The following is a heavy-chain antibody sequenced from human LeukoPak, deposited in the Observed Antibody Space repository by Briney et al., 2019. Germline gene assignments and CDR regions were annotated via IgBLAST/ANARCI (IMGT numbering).Heavy chain of an antibody. CDR1: GVSISSYY. J-gene: IGHJ4*02. Sequence: RSSETLSLTCTVSGVSISSYYWSWIRQPAGKGLEWIGRIYTSGSTNYNPSLKSRVTMSVDTSKNQFSLKLSSVTAADTAVYYCARAEELLDYFDYWGQGTLVTVSS. D-gene: IGHD1-26*01. V-gene: IGHV4-4*07. CDR2: IYTSGST. CDR3: ARAEELLDYFDY.